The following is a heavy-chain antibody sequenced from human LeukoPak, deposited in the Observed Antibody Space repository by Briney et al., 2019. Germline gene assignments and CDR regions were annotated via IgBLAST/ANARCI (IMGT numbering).Heavy chain of an antibody. CDR2: INPSGGST. CDR3: ARGAAGSGYYYY. J-gene: IGHJ4*02. Sequence: SSVKVSCKASGYTFTSYYMHWVRQPPGQGLEWMGIINPSGGSTSYAQKFQGRVTMTRDMSTSTVYMELSSLRSEDTAVYYCARGAAGSGYYYYWGQGTLVTVSS. CDR1: GYTFTSYY. D-gene: IGHD3-22*01. V-gene: IGHV1-46*01.